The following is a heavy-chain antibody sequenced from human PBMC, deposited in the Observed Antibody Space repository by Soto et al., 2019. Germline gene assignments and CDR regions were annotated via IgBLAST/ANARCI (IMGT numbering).Heavy chain of an antibody. Sequence: AGGSLRLSCAASGFTFSSYAMSWVRQAPGKGLEWVSAISGSGGSTYYADSVKGRFTISRDNSKSTLYLQMNSLRAEDTAVYYCAGGPTVTNDYYYYYMGVWGKGTTVTVSS. CDR2: ISGSGGST. CDR3: AGGPTVTNDYYYYYMGV. V-gene: IGHV3-23*01. D-gene: IGHD4-4*01. J-gene: IGHJ6*03. CDR1: GFTFSSYA.